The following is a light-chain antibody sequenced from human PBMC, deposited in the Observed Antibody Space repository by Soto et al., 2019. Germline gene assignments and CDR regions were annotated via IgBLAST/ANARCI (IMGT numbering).Light chain of an antibody. V-gene: IGLV2-14*01. Sequence: QSALTQPASESGSPGQSITISCSGTSTDIGGYNYVSWYQQHPGKAPKLIIYEVSNRPSGVPDRFSGSKSGSTASLTISGLQAEDEADYYCSSYTSSSTLVVFGGGTQLTVL. CDR2: EVS. J-gene: IGLJ2*01. CDR3: SSYTSSSTLVV. CDR1: STDIGGYNY.